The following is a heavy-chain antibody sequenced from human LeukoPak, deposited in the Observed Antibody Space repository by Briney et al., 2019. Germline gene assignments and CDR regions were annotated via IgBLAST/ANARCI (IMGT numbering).Heavy chain of an antibody. CDR1: GFSFSRSW. CDR2: INSDGSST. Sequence: GGSLRLSCAASGFSFSRSWMHWVRQAPGKGLMWVSRINSDGSSTDYADSVKGRFTISRDNTKNTVYLQMNSLRVEDTAMYYCARSFYGDYAKNWGQGTLVTVSS. J-gene: IGHJ4*02. D-gene: IGHD4-17*01. CDR3: ARSFYGDYAKN. V-gene: IGHV3-74*01.